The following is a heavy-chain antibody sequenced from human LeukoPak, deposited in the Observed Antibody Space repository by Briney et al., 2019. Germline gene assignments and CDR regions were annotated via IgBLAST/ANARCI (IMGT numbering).Heavy chain of an antibody. D-gene: IGHD5-12*01. CDR2: ISYDGSNK. V-gene: IGHV3-30*18. Sequence: GGSLRLSCAASGFTFSSYGMHWVRQAPGKGLEWVAVISYDGSNKYYADSVKGRFTISRDNSKSTLYLQMNSLRAEDTAVYYCAKEASGTDSGYDGIFDYWGQGTLVTVSS. CDR3: AKEASGTDSGYDGIFDY. CDR1: GFTFSSYG. J-gene: IGHJ4*02.